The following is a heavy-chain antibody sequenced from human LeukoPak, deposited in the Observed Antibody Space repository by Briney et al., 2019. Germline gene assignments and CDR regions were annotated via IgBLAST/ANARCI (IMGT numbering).Heavy chain of an antibody. CDR3: ARGASLSIVVVPAATGRYMDV. CDR2: INHSGST. D-gene: IGHD2-2*01. Sequence: SEPLSLTCAVYGGSFSVYYWSGIRQPPGKGLEWIGEINHSGSTNYNPSLKSRVTISVDTSKNQFSLKLSSVTAADTAVHYGARGASLSIVVVPAATGRYMDVWGKGTTVTVSS. V-gene: IGHV4-34*01. J-gene: IGHJ6*03. CDR1: GGSFSVYY.